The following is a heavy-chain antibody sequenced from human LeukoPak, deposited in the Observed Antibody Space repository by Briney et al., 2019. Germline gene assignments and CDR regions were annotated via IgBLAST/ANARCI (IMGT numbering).Heavy chain of an antibody. CDR3: AREFPYDRSGYSIDY. V-gene: IGHV1-2*02. D-gene: IGHD3-22*01. CDR2: INPNSGGT. J-gene: IGHJ4*02. CDR1: GYTFTGYY. Sequence: ASVKVSCKASGYTFTGYYMHWGRQAPGQGLGWMGLINPNSGGTNYAQKFQGRGTMTRDTSISTTYMELSRLRSDDTAVYYCAREFPYDRSGYSIDYWGQGTLVTVSS.